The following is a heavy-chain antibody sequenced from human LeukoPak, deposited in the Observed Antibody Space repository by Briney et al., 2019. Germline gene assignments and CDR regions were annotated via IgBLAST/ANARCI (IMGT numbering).Heavy chain of an antibody. CDR1: GYTFTNSY. Sequence: GASVKVSCKASGYTFTNSYIHWVRQAPGQVLEWTGLINPDGGNTNYAQDFQGRVTLTRDTSTSTVYMELSSLRSEDTAIYYCARIRDGYNDAYDLWGQGTVVTVPS. CDR2: INPDGGNT. V-gene: IGHV1-46*01. J-gene: IGHJ3*01. D-gene: IGHD5-24*01. CDR3: ARIRDGYNDAYDL.